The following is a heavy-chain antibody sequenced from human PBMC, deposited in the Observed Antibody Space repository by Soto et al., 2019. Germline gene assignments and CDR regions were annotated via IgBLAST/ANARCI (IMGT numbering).Heavy chain of an antibody. Sequence: EVQLVESGGGLIEPGRSLRLSCAASGFNIDDHAMNWVLLAPGKGLEWVSGISANGAFDGYANSVRGRFTIYRDNAKNYPFLQMNSLRREDTAVYYCTRDIFRTITTIAYWGQGTLVTVSS. CDR2: ISANGAFD. CDR1: GFNIDDHA. J-gene: IGHJ4*02. CDR3: TRDIFRTITTIAY. D-gene: IGHD1-20*01. V-gene: IGHV3-9*01.